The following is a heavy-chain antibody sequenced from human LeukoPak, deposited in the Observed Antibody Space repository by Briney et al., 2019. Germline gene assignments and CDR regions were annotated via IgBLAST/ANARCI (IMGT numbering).Heavy chain of an antibody. V-gene: IGHV1-69*05. J-gene: IGHJ4*02. Sequence: SVKVSCKASGGTFSSYAISWVRQAPGQGLEWMGGIIPIFGTANYAQKFRGRVTITTDESTSTAYMELSSLRSEDTAVYYCAADPGGYGDYDLKFDYWGQGTLVTVSS. D-gene: IGHD4-17*01. CDR1: GGTFSSYA. CDR3: AADPGGYGDYDLKFDY. CDR2: IIPIFGTA.